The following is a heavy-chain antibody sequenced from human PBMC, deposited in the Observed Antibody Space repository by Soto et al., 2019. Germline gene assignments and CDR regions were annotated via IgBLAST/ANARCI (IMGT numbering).Heavy chain of an antibody. D-gene: IGHD6-13*01. J-gene: IGHJ6*02. CDR2: ISGSGGST. CDR1: GFTFSSYT. Sequence: GGSLRLSCAASGFTFSSYTRSWVRQAPGKGLEWVSAISGSGGSTYYADSVKGRFTISRDNSQNTLYLQMTSLRAEDTAVYYCAKDSRIAAAGDYYYYGMDVWGQGITVTVSS. V-gene: IGHV3-23*01. CDR3: AKDSRIAAAGDYYYYGMDV.